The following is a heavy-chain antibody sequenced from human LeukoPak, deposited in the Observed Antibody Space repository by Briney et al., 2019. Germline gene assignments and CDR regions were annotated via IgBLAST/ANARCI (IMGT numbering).Heavy chain of an antibody. J-gene: IGHJ5*02. CDR2: INPNSGGT. Sequence: AASVKVSCKASGYTFTGYYMHWVRQAPGQGLEWMGWINPNSGGTNYAQKFQGRVTMTRDTSISTAYMELSRLRSDDTAVYYCATSCYGSGSGWFDPWGQGTLVTVSS. CDR3: ATSCYGSGSGWFDP. D-gene: IGHD3-10*01. V-gene: IGHV1-2*02. CDR1: GYTFTGYY.